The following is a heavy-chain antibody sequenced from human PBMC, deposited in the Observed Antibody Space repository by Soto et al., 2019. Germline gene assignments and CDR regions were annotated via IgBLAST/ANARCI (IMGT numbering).Heavy chain of an antibody. CDR1: GGSFSGYY. J-gene: IGHJ4*02. CDR2: INHSGST. D-gene: IGHD4-17*01. CDR3: ARRRYGDLTDY. Sequence: SETLSLTCAVYGGSFSGYYWSWIRQPPGKGLEWIGEINHSGSTNYNPSLKSRVTISVDTSKNQFSLKLSSVTAADTAVYYCARRRYGDLTDYWGQGTLVTVSS. V-gene: IGHV4-34*01.